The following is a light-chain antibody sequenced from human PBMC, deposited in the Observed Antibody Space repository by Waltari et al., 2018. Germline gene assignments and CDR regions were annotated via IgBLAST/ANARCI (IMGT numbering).Light chain of an antibody. CDR3: QQSYSIPCA. V-gene: IGKV1-39*01. CDR2: AAS. J-gene: IGKJ2*01. Sequence: DIQMTQSPSSLSASVGDRVTISCRASQSISFSLNWYQQKLGQAPRLLISAASTLQGGVPSRFSGSGSGADFTLTISNLQPDDYATYYCQQSYSIPCAFGQGTKLEIK. CDR1: QSISFS.